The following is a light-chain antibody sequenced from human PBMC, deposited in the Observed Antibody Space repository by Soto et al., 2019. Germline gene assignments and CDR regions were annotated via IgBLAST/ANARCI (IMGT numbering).Light chain of an antibody. CDR1: KGISSY. V-gene: IGKV1-9*01. CDR2: AAS. Sequence: DIQLTQSPSFLSASVGDRVTITCRASKGISSYLAWYQQKPGKAPKLLIYAASTLQSGVQSRVSGSGSGTEFTITISSLQPEDFATYYCQHLDSYSTFGQGTRLEIK. J-gene: IGKJ5*01. CDR3: QHLDSYST.